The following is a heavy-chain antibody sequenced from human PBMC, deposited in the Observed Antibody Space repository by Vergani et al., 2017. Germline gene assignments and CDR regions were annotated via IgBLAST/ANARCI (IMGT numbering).Heavy chain of an antibody. CDR1: GGSISSYY. CDR2: IYYSGST. V-gene: IGHV4-59*01. Sequence: QVQLQESGPGLVKPSETLSLTCTVSGGSISSYYWSWIRQPPGKGLEWIGYIYYSGSTNYNPSLKSRVTISVATAKNQFSLKLSSVTAADTAVYYCARGPFDYWGQGTLVTVSS. J-gene: IGHJ4*02. CDR3: ARGPFDY.